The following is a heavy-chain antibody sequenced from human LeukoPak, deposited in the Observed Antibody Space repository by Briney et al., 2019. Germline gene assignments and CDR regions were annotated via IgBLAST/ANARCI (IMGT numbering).Heavy chain of an antibody. V-gene: IGHV3-30*19. Sequence: GGSLRLSCAASGFTFSSYGMHWVRQAPGKGLEWVAVIWYDGSIKYYADSVKGRFTISRDNSKNTLYLQMNSLRAEDTAVYYCARLGYCSSTSCYYYYGMDVWGQGTTVTVSS. CDR1: GFTFSSYG. J-gene: IGHJ6*02. D-gene: IGHD2-2*01. CDR3: ARLGYCSSTSCYYYYGMDV. CDR2: IWYDGSIK.